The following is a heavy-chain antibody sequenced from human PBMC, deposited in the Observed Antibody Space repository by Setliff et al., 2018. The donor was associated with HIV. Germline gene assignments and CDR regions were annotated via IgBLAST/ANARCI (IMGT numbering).Heavy chain of an antibody. CDR3: ARAREEWKPFAFDY. V-gene: IGHV4-34*01. Sequence: PSETLSLTCAVYGGSFSGYYWSWIRQPPGKGLEWIGEINHSGSTNYNPSLKSRVTMSLDTSKNQFSLNLNSVTAADAAVYFCARAREEWKPFAFDYWGQGTLVTVSS. CDR2: INHSGST. CDR1: GGSFSGYY. D-gene: IGHD1-1*01. J-gene: IGHJ4*02.